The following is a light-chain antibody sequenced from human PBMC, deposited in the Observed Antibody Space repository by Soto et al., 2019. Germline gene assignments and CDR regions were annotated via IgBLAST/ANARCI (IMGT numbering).Light chain of an antibody. Sequence: EVGMTQSPATLSVSPGERATLSCSASQTVSSDLAWYQQKPGQAPRLIIYGASTRAAGIPARFSGSGSGTEFTLTISRLEFEYFGVNFCQQYNNWPQYTFGQGTKVDIK. CDR1: QTVSSD. CDR2: GAS. CDR3: QQYNNWPQYT. V-gene: IGKV3-15*01. J-gene: IGKJ2*01.